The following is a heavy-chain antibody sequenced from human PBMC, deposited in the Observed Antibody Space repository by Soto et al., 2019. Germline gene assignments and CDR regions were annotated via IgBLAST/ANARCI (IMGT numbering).Heavy chain of an antibody. D-gene: IGHD5-12*01. CDR2: IIPIFGTA. CDR1: GGTFSSYA. Sequence: AASVKVSCKASGGTFSSYAISWVRQAPGQGLEWMGGIIPIFGTANYAQKFQGRVTITADESTSTAYMELSSLRSEDTAVYYCARVKMATISSGYYYGMAVWXQGTTVTVSS. J-gene: IGHJ6*02. CDR3: ARVKMATISSGYYYGMAV. V-gene: IGHV1-69*13.